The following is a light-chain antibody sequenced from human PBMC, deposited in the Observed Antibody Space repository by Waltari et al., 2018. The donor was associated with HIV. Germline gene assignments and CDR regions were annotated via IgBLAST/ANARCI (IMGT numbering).Light chain of an antibody. V-gene: IGLV1-44*01. CDR2: SNN. Sequence: QSVLTQPPSASGTPGQRVTISCSGSSSNIGSNTVNWYTQLPGTAPKLLIYSNNPRPSGVPDRFSGSKSGTSASLAISGLQSEDEADYYCAAWDDSLNGPVFGGGTKLTVL. CDR3: AAWDDSLNGPV. J-gene: IGLJ3*02. CDR1: SSNIGSNT.